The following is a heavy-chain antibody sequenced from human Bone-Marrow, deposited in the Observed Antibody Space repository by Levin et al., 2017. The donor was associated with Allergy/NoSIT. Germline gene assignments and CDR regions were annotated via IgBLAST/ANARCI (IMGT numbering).Heavy chain of an antibody. D-gene: IGHD3-9*01. Sequence: GESLKISCAASGFTFSSYAMSWVRQAPGKGLEWVSAISGSGGSTYYADSVKGRFTISRDNSKNTLYLQMNSLRAEDTAVYYCAKFVLTGIKGRDYWGQGTLVTVSS. J-gene: IGHJ4*02. CDR1: GFTFSSYA. CDR3: AKFVLTGIKGRDY. CDR2: ISGSGGST. V-gene: IGHV3-23*01.